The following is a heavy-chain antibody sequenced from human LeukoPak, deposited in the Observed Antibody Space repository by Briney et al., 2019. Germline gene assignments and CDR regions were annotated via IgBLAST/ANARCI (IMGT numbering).Heavy chain of an antibody. D-gene: IGHD3-10*02. CDR1: GFTFNNYA. J-gene: IGHJ6*04. V-gene: IGHV3-48*03. CDR3: AELGITMIGGV. Sequence: GGSLRLSCAASGFTFNNYAMNWVRQAPGKGLEWVSYISSSGSTIYYADSVKGRFTISRDNAKNSLYLQMNSLRAEDTAVYYCAELGITMIGGVWGKGTTVTVSS. CDR2: ISSSGSTI.